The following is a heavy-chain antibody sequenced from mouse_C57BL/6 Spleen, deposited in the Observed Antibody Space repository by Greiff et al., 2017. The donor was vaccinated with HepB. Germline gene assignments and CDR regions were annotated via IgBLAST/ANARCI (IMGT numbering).Heavy chain of an antibody. CDR2: IYPGDGDT. Sequence: VQLQQSGPELVKPGASVKISCKASGYAFSSSWMNWVKQRPGKGLEWIGRIYPGDGDTNYNGKFKGKATLTADKSSSTAYMQLSSLTSEDSAVYFCARGLVTTVVDYAMDYWGQGTSVTVSS. J-gene: IGHJ4*01. D-gene: IGHD1-1*01. V-gene: IGHV1-82*01. CDR1: GYAFSSSW. CDR3: ARGLVTTVVDYAMDY.